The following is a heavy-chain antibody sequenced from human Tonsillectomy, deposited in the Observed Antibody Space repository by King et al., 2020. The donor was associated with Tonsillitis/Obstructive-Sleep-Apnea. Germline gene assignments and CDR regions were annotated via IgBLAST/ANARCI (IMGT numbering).Heavy chain of an antibody. CDR3: ERDEGGAVAGTGLGY. J-gene: IGHJ4*02. CDR2: ISSSSNYV. V-gene: IGHV3-21*01. CDR1: GFTFNIYS. D-gene: IGHD6-19*01. Sequence: VQLVESGGGLVKPGGSLRLSCAASGFTFNIYSMNWVRQAPGKGLEWVSSISSSSNYVYYADEVKGRFTISRDNAKNSLYLQMNRLRAEDTAVYYCERDEGGAVAGTGLGYWGQGTLVTVSS.